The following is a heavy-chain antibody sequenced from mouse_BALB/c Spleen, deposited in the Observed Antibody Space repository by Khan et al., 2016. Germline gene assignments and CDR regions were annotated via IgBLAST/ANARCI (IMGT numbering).Heavy chain of an antibody. CDR1: GYSFTTYW. CDR2: IDPSSVED. Sequence: QVQLKQSGPELVRPGASVTMSCKTSGYSFTTYWIHWVKQRPGQGLEWIGMIDPSSVEDRFLQNSKDKATMNVDRSSNTAYMQLSSLTSEDSAVXYCGRWCLYFDYWGRGSTLAVSS. D-gene: IGHD1-1*02. J-gene: IGHJ2*01. V-gene: IGHV1S127*01. CDR3: GRWCLYFDY.